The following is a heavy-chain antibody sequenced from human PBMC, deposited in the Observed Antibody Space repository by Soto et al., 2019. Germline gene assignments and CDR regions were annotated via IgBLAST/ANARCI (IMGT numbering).Heavy chain of an antibody. CDR1: GLTFSDYY. V-gene: IGHV3-11*01. CDR2: ISDSGNTI. CDR3: VRATFFSDSSGYTRCFDY. Sequence: GGSLRLSCAASGLTFSDYYMSWIRQAPGKGLEWLSYISDSGNTIYYADSVKGRFTTSRDESQNSVYLQMHSLKTEDTAVYYCVRATFFSDSSGYTRCFDYWGHGTLVTVSS. J-gene: IGHJ4*01. D-gene: IGHD3-22*01.